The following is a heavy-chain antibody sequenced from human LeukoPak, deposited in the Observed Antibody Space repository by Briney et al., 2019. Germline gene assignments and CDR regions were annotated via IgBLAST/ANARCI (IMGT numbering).Heavy chain of an antibody. CDR2: INHSGSA. CDR1: DGSFSGSY. Sequence: SETLSLTCAVYDGSFSGSYCTWIRQPPGKGLEWIGEINHSGSANYNPSLKSRVTILLDTSKNQFSLNLSSVTAADTAVYYCARRLEGNWFDPWGQGTLVTVSS. CDR3: ARRLEGNWFDP. D-gene: IGHD5-12*01. V-gene: IGHV4-34*01. J-gene: IGHJ5*02.